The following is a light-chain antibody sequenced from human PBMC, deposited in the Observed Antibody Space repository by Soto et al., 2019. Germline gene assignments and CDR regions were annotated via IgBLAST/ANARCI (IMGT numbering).Light chain of an antibody. Sequence: QSALTQPASVSGSPGQSITISCTGTSSDIGGYNYVSWYQQHPGKAPKLMVYDVSNRPSGVSNRFSGSKSGNTASLTISGLQAEDEADYYCCSYTSTSTYVFGVGSQLTVL. CDR1: SSDIGGYNY. V-gene: IGLV2-14*03. CDR2: DVS. CDR3: CSYTSTSTYV. J-gene: IGLJ7*01.